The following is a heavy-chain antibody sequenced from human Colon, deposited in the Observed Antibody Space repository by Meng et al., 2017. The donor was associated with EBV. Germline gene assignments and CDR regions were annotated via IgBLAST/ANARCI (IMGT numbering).Heavy chain of an antibody. CDR2: IYHNGQT. Sequence: QVCLPASGARLVKPSWTLSLTCAVSGTSISTSKWWSWIRQSPGEGLEWIGAIYHNGQTNYNPSLKSRVSKSVDESKNEFSLNLKSVTAADTAVYYCARDGGVTHIPWGQGVLVTVSS. J-gene: IGHJ5*02. V-gene: IGHV4-4*02. CDR1: GTSISTSKW. D-gene: IGHD2-8*02. CDR3: ARDGGVTHIP.